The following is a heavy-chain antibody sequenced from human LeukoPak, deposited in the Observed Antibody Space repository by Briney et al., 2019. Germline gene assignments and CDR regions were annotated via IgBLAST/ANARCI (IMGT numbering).Heavy chain of an antibody. CDR3: ARDSNIVAAGHDY. CDR1: GFTFSSYW. Sequence: GGSLRLSCAASGFTFSSYWMSWVRQAPGKGLEWLANIKHDGSEKYCVDSVKGRFTISRDNAKNSLYLQLNSLRAEDTAVYYCARDSNIVAAGHDYWGQGTLVTVSS. J-gene: IGHJ4*02. CDR2: IKHDGSEK. D-gene: IGHD6-13*01. V-gene: IGHV3-7*01.